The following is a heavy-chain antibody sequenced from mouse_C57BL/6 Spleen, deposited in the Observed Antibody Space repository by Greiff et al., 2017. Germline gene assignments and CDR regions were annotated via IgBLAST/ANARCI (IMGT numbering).Heavy chain of an antibody. V-gene: IGHV1-52*01. J-gene: IGHJ2*01. CDR2: IDPSDSET. CDR1: GYTFTSYW. D-gene: IGHD3-2*01. CDR3: TTGQLGLGYFDY. Sequence: QVQLQQPGAELVRPGSSVKLSCKASGYTFTSYWMHWVKQRPIQGLEWIGNIDPSDSETHYNQKFKDKATLTVDKSSSTAYMQLSSLTSEDSAVYYGTTGQLGLGYFDYWGQGTTLTVSS.